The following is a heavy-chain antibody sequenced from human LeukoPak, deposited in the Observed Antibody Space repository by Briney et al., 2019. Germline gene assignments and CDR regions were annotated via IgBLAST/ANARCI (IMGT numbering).Heavy chain of an antibody. J-gene: IGHJ5*02. CDR3: ASYKVGATTGYWFDP. CDR1: GYTFTGYY. V-gene: IGHV1-2*02. CDR2: INPNSGGT. Sequence: GASVKVSCKASGYTFTGYYMHWVRQAPGQGLEWMGWINPNSGGTNYAQKFQGRVTMTRDTSISTAYMELSRLRSEDTAVYYCASYKVGATTGYWFDPWGQGTLVTVSS. D-gene: IGHD1-26*01.